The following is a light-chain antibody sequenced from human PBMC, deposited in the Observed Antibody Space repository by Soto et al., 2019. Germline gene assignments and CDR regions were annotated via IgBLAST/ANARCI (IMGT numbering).Light chain of an antibody. Sequence: EIVLTQSPGTLSLSPGDRATLSCRASQPISISYLAWYQQKVGQAPRLLIYDVSSRPKGNPDRFSGSVSGTDFSLTISRLEPEDFAVYYCQQYCTSLPPFGGGTKVEIK. CDR1: QPISISY. CDR2: DVS. J-gene: IGKJ4*01. CDR3: QQYCTSLPP. V-gene: IGKV3-20*01.